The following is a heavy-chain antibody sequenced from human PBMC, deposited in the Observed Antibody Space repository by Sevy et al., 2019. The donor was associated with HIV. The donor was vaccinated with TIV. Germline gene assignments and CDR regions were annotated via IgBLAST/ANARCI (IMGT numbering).Heavy chain of an antibody. CDR1: GFTFSGSA. Sequence: GGSLRLSCAASGFTFSGSAMHWVRQASGKGLEWVGPIRSKANSYATAYAASVKGRFTISRDDSKNTAYLQMNSLKTEDTAVYYCTTGILDGSGSYYPGVDYWGQGTLVTVSS. CDR3: TTGILDGSGSYYPGVDY. D-gene: IGHD3-10*01. V-gene: IGHV3-73*01. J-gene: IGHJ4*02. CDR2: IRSKANSYAT.